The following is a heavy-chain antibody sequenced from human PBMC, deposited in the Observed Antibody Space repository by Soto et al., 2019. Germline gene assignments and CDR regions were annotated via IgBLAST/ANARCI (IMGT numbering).Heavy chain of an antibody. D-gene: IGHD1-26*01. V-gene: IGHV4-59*08. Sequence: SETLSLTCTFSGGSVTSHGCTWIRQSPEKGLELIGFMYYTGSTYYNPSLKSRLTISVDTSKNQFSLKLSSVTAADTAVYYCASPRPGGATTEMGYYYYGMDVWGQGTTVTVPS. J-gene: IGHJ6*02. CDR1: GGSVTSHG. CDR2: MYYTGST. CDR3: ASPRPGGATTEMGYYYYGMDV.